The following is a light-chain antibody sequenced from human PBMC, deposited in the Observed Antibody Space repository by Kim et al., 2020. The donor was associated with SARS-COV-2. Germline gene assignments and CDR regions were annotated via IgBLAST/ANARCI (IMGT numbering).Light chain of an antibody. V-gene: IGKV3-20*01. CDR2: GAS. CDR1: QSVSSSY. CDR3: QQYGSPPQT. Sequence: EIVLTQSPGTLSLSPGERATLSCRASQSVSSSYLAWYQQKPGQAPRLLIYGASSRATGIPDRFSGSGSGTDFTLTISRLEPEDFAVYYCQQYGSPPQTFGGGTKVEI. J-gene: IGKJ4*01.